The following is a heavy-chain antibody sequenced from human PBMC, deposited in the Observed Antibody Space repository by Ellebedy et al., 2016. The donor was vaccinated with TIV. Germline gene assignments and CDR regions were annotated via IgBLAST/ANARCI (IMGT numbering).Heavy chain of an antibody. D-gene: IGHD6-13*01. J-gene: IGHJ4*02. V-gene: IGHV5-51*01. Sequence: KVSXXTSGYRFTDYCIAWVRQMPGKGLEWMGIVYPGDSATRYSPSFKGQVTISVDKSISTAYLQWSSLKASDTAMYYCVRDLGAYSSTWYYFDSWGQGTPVTVSS. CDR1: GYRFTDYC. CDR3: VRDLGAYSSTWYYFDS. CDR2: VYPGDSAT.